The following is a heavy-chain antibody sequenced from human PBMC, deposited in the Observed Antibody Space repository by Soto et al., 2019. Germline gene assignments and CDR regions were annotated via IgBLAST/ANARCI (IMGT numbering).Heavy chain of an antibody. CDR1: GFTFGSYW. J-gene: IGHJ4*02. CDR2: IKPDGSAT. D-gene: IGHD2-21*02. CDR3: ARAGYCGPGCYYYFDY. V-gene: IGHV3-7*01. Sequence: EVQLVESGGGLGQPGGSLRLSCAVSGFTFGSYWMNWVRLIPGKGLEWVAYIKPDGSATYYVDSVKGRFTISRDNAKNSLDLQMNSLRVEDTSVYYCARAGYCGPGCYYYFDYWGQGNLVTVSS.